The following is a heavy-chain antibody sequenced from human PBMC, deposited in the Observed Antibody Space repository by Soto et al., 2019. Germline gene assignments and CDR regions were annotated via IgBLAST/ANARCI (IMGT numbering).Heavy chain of an antibody. CDR2: FDPEDGET. J-gene: IGHJ4*02. CDR1: GCTLTELS. Sequence: ASVKVSCKVSGCTLTELSMHWVRQAPGKGLEWMGGFDPEDGETIYAQKFQGRVTMTEDTSTDTAYMELSSLRSEDTAVYYCSAARFLEWLLPLDYWGQGTLVTVSS. V-gene: IGHV1-24*01. D-gene: IGHD3-3*01. CDR3: SAARFLEWLLPLDY.